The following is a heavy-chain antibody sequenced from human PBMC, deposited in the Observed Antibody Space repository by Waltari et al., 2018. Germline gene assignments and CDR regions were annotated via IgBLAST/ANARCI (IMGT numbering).Heavy chain of an antibody. V-gene: IGHV1-69*04. J-gene: IGHJ4*02. Sequence: KFQGRVTITADKSTSTAYMELSSLRSEDTAVYYCAREQGQQQRVYYFDYWGQGTLVTVSS. D-gene: IGHD6-13*01. CDR3: AREQGQQQRVYYFDY.